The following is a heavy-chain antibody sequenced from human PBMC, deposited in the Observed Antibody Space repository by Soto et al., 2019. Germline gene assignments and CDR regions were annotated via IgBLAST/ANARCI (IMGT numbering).Heavy chain of an antibody. J-gene: IGHJ6*04. Sequence: QVHLVQSGGGAVQPGRSLRVSCSTSGFIFSAYGMHWVRQAPGKGLEWVAFINDDGSSKFYGDSVKGRFTISRDNSKNMLYLQLNSLRGEDTAIYYCARCKQKVIHCAMDVWGKGATVTVTS. CDR3: ARCKQKVIHCAMDV. CDR1: GFIFSAYG. D-gene: IGHD2-21*01. CDR2: INDDGSSK. V-gene: IGHV3-33*01.